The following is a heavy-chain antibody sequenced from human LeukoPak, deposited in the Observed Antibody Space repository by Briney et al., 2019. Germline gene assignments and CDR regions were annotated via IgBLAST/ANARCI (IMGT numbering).Heavy chain of an antibody. D-gene: IGHD4-11*01. Sequence: GGSLRLSCAASGFTVSSNYMSWVRQAPGKGLEWVSVIYSGGSTYYADSVKGRFTISRDNSKNTLYLQMNSLRAEDTAVYYCARRGYSKSWFDPWGQGTLVTVSS. V-gene: IGHV3-53*01. CDR1: GFTVSSNY. J-gene: IGHJ5*02. CDR2: IYSGGST. CDR3: ARRGYSKSWFDP.